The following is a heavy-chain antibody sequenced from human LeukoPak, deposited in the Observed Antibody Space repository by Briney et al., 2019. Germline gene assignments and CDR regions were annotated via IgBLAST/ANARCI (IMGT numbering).Heavy chain of an antibody. CDR2: ISSSGSTI. Sequence: GGSLRLSCAASGFTFSSYEMSWVRQAPGKGLEWVSYISSSGSTIYYADSVKGRFTISRDNAKNSLYLQMNSLRAEDTAVYYCASDGGYSSGYFDYWGQGTLVTVSS. CDR3: ASDGGYSSGYFDY. D-gene: IGHD6-19*01. J-gene: IGHJ4*02. V-gene: IGHV3-48*03. CDR1: GFTFSSYE.